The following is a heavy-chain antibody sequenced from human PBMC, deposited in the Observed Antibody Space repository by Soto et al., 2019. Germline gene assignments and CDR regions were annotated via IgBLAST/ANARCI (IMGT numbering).Heavy chain of an antibody. D-gene: IGHD3-16*02. V-gene: IGHV4-30-4*08. Sequence: QVQLQESGPGLVKPSQTLSLTCTVSGGSISSGAYYWSWIRQHPGKGLEWIGYIYYSGSTYYNPSLKSRVTISVDTSKNQFSLKLSSVTAADTAVYYCARDEYRDYVWGSYRYTRAFDIWGQGTMVTVSS. CDR2: IYYSGST. J-gene: IGHJ3*02. CDR3: ARDEYRDYVWGSYRYTRAFDI. CDR1: GGSISSGAYY.